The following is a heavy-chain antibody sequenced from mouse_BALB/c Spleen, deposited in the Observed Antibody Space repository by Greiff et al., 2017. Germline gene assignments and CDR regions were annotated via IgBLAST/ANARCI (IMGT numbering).Heavy chain of an antibody. D-gene: IGHD1-1*01. J-gene: IGHJ3*01. CDR2: ISSGSSTI. Sequence: EVKLVESGGGLVQPGGSRKLSCAASGFTFSSFGMHWVRQAPEKGLEWVAYISSGSSTIYYADTVKGRFTISRDNPKNTLFLQMTSLRSEDTAMYYCARVGYGSSLFAYWGQGTLVTVSA. CDR1: GFTFSSFG. CDR3: ARVGYGSSLFAY. V-gene: IGHV5-17*02.